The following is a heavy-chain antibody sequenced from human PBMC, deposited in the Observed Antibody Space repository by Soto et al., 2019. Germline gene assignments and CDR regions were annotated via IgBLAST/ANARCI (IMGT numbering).Heavy chain of an antibody. J-gene: IGHJ6*03. D-gene: IGHD3-3*01. Sequence: VQLVESGGGVVQPGRSLRLSCAASGFTFSSYGMHWVRQAPGKGLEWVAVISYDGSNKYYADSVKGRFTISRDNSKNTLYLQMNSLRAEDTAVYYCAKDRVFGVVMIYYYMDVWGKGTTVTVSS. V-gene: IGHV3-30*18. CDR3: AKDRVFGVVMIYYYMDV. CDR2: ISYDGSNK. CDR1: GFTFSSYG.